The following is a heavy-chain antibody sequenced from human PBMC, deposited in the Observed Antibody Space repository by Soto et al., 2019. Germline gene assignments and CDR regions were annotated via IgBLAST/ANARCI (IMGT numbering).Heavy chain of an antibody. D-gene: IGHD3-3*01. CDR3: ARDDYDFWSGSPPLYYMDV. Sequence: GGSLRLSCAASGFTFSSYGMHWVRQAPGKGLEWVAVIWYDGSNKYYADSVKGRFTISRDNSKNTLYLQMNSLRAEDTAVYHCARDDYDFWSGSPPLYYMDVWGKGTTVTVSS. J-gene: IGHJ6*03. CDR1: GFTFSSYG. CDR2: IWYDGSNK. V-gene: IGHV3-33*01.